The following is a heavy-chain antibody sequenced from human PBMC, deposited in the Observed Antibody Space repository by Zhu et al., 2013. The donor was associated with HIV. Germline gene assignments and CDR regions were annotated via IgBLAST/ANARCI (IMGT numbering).Heavy chain of an antibody. V-gene: IGHV1-69*01. CDR3: ASGVDYYDSSGTDAFDI. D-gene: IGHD3-22*01. CDR1: GGTFSSYA. Sequence: QVQLVQSGAEVKKPGSSVKVSCKASGGTFSSYAISWVRQAPGQGLEWMGGIIPIFGTANYAQKFQGRVTITADESTNTAYMELSSLRSEDTAVYYCASGVDYYDSSGTDAFDIWGQGTMVTVSS. J-gene: IGHJ3*02. CDR2: IIPIFGTA.